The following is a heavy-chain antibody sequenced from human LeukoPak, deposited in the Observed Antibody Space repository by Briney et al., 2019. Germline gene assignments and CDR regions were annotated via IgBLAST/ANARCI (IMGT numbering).Heavy chain of an antibody. V-gene: IGHV4-4*02. D-gene: IGHD3-10*01. J-gene: IGHJ6*02. CDR3: ARDSRDYGSGSYWDV. Sequence: PSGTLSLTCSVSGGSISRSNWWSWVRQPPGKGLEWIGEIYQSGSTNYNPTLKSRVTMSVDKSRNQFSLSLTSVTAADTAVYYCARDSRDYGSGSYWDVWGQGTTVTVSS. CDR2: IYQSGST. CDR1: GGSISRSNW.